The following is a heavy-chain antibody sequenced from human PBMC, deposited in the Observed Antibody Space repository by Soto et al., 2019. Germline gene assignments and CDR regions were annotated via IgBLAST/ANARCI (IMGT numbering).Heavy chain of an antibody. D-gene: IGHD3-10*01. CDR1: GGTFSSYA. J-gene: IGHJ6*02. CDR3: ARDDMGGSGSSYYYYYGMDV. CDR2: IIPIFGTA. V-gene: IGHV1-69*13. Sequence: SVKVSCKASGGTFSSYAISWVRQAPGQGLEWMGGIIPIFGTANYAQKFQGRVMITADESTSTAYMELSSLRSEDTAVYYCARDDMGGSGSSYYYYYGMDVWGQGTTVTVSS.